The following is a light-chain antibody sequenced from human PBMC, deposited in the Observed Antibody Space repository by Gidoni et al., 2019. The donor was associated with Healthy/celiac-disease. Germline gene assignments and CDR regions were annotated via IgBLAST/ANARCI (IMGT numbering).Light chain of an antibody. CDR3: QQSYSTPWT. CDR2: AAS. CDR1: QSISSY. J-gene: IGKJ1*01. Sequence: DIQLPQSPSSLSASVGDRVTITCRASQSISSYLNWYQQKPGKAPKLLIYAASSLQSGVPSRFSGSGCGTDFTLTISRLQPEDFASYYCQQSYSTPWTFGQGTKVEIK. V-gene: IGKV1-39*01.